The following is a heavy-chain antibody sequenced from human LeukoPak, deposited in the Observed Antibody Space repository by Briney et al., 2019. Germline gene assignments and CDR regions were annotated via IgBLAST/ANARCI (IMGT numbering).Heavy chain of an antibody. CDR2: IYYSGST. V-gene: IGHV4-59*12. CDR1: GGSIGRYY. J-gene: IGHJ5*02. CDR3: ARDTMVRGVTNWFDP. D-gene: IGHD3-10*01. Sequence: SETLSLTCTISGGSIGRYYWSWIRQSPGWGLEWIGYIYYSGSTNYNPSLKSRVTISVDKSKNQFSLKLSSVTAADTAVYYCARDTMVRGVTNWFDPWGQGTLVTVSS.